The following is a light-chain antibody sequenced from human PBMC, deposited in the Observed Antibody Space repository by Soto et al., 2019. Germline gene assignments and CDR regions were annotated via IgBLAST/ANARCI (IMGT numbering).Light chain of an antibody. CDR3: QQSYRSPYT. V-gene: IGKV1-39*01. CDR2: GAS. Sequence: IQLTQSPSSLSASVGDSVTVTCRASPSINLYLNWYQQKPGKAPTLLIYGASTLQSGVPSRFSGGGSRTDFTLTISSLQTEDFATYYCQQSYRSPYTFGQGTKLEI. J-gene: IGKJ2*01. CDR1: PSINLY.